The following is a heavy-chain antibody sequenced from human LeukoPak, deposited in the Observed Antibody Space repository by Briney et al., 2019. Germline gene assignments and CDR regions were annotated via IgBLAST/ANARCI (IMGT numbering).Heavy chain of an antibody. J-gene: IGHJ3*02. Sequence: GGSLRLSCAASGFTFSSYSMNWVRQAPGKGLEWVSLISGDGGSTYYADSVKGRFTISRDNSKNSLYLQMNSLRTEDTALYYCARWDSDAFDIWGQGTMVTVSS. CDR1: GFTFSSYS. V-gene: IGHV3-43*02. CDR3: ARWDSDAFDI. CDR2: ISGDGGST. D-gene: IGHD1-26*01.